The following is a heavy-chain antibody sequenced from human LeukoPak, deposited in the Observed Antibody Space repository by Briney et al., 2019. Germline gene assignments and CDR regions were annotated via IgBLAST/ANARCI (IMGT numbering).Heavy chain of an antibody. Sequence: QSGGSLRLSCAASGFTFSSYGMHWVRQAPGKGLEWVAVISYDGSNKYYADSVKGRFTISRDNSKNTLYLQMNSLRAEDTAVYYCAKVKPTFGELAFDYWGQGTLVTVSS. J-gene: IGHJ4*02. CDR3: AKVKPTFGELAFDY. V-gene: IGHV3-30*18. D-gene: IGHD3-10*01. CDR1: GFTFSSYG. CDR2: ISYDGSNK.